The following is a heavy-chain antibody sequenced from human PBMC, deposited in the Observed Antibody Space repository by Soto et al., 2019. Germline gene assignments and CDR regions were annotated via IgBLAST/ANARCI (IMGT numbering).Heavy chain of an antibody. CDR1: GGTFSSYA. CDR2: IIPIFGTA. CDR3: ARLAYYDSSGYQRWFDP. V-gene: IGHV1-69*13. Sequence: SVTVSCQASGGTFSSYAISWVRQAPGQGLEWMGGIIPIFGTANYAQKFQGRVTITADESTSTAYMELSSLRSEDTAVYYCARLAYYDSSGYQRWFDPWGQGTLVTVSS. J-gene: IGHJ5*02. D-gene: IGHD3-22*01.